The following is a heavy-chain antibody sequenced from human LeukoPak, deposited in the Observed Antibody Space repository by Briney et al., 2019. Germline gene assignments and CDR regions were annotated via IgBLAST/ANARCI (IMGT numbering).Heavy chain of an antibody. J-gene: IGHJ2*01. CDR2: ITGSSGST. V-gene: IGHV3-23*01. Sequence: GGSLRLSCAASGFTFSNYAMSWVRQAPGKGLEWVSAITGSSGSTYYADSVRGRFTISRDNSKNTLYLQMNSMRAEDTAVYYCAKKRSSGPGDFDLWGRGTLVTVSS. CDR1: GFTFSNYA. D-gene: IGHD6-19*01. CDR3: AKKRSSGPGDFDL.